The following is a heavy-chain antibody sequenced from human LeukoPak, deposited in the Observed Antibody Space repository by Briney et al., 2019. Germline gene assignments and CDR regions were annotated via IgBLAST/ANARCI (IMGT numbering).Heavy chain of an antibody. CDR3: ARTESSEYYFDY. Sequence: GGSLRLSCAASGFTFSSYATHWVRQAPGKGLEWVAVISYDGSNKYYADSVKGRFTISRDNSKNTLYLQMNSLRAEDTAVYYCARTESSEYYFDYWGQGTLVTVSS. CDR2: ISYDGSNK. D-gene: IGHD1-26*01. J-gene: IGHJ4*02. V-gene: IGHV3-30*04. CDR1: GFTFSSYA.